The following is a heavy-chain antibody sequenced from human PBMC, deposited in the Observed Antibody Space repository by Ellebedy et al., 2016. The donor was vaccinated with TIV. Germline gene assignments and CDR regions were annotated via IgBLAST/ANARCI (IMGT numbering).Heavy chain of an antibody. Sequence: SETLSLTXAVSGASISSGGYHWTWVRHVPGQGLEWIGYIYASGRTFYNPSLKGRASISVDTSENRFSLKLDSVNVADTAVYYCARAYYGPDYWGQGTRVTVSS. V-gene: IGHV4-31*11. CDR1: GASISSGGYH. CDR3: ARAYYGPDY. D-gene: IGHD1-26*01. J-gene: IGHJ4*02. CDR2: IYASGRT.